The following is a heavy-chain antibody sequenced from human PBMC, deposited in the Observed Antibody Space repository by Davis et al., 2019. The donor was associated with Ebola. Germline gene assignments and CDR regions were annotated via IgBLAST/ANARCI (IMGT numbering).Heavy chain of an antibody. Sequence: SETLSLTCAVYGGSFSGYYWSWIRQPPGKGLEWIGEINHSGSTNYNPSLKSRVTISVDTSKNQFSLKLSSVTAADTAVYYCTREGFDYVWGSYRYTVGDAFDIWGQGTMVTVSS. CDR2: INHSGST. J-gene: IGHJ3*02. CDR3: TREGFDYVWGSYRYTVGDAFDI. D-gene: IGHD3-16*02. V-gene: IGHV4-34*01. CDR1: GGSFSGYY.